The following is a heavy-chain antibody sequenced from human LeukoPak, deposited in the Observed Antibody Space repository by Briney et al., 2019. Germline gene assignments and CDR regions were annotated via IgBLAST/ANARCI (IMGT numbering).Heavy chain of an antibody. CDR1: GGSLNSVRFY. Sequence: PSETLSLTCSVSGGSLNSVRFYWGWIRQPPGKGLEWIATIFYYGSSYYNPSLKSRVTISVDTSKSQLSLELSSVTAADTAIYYCARHSVTEMVFGFDNWGQGTLVTVSS. J-gene: IGHJ4*02. CDR2: IFYYGSS. D-gene: IGHD3/OR15-3a*01. CDR3: ARHSVTEMVFGFDN. V-gene: IGHV4-39*01.